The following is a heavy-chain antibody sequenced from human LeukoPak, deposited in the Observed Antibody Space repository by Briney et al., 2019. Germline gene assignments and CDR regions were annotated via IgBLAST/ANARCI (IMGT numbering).Heavy chain of an antibody. CDR2: ISSSSSYI. D-gene: IGHD3-10*01. V-gene: IGHV3-21*01. CDR3: ARGYRGGYYFDY. CDR1: GFTFSSYS. Sequence: GGSLRLSCAASGFTFSSYSMNWVRQAPGKGLEWVSSISSSSSYIYYADSVKGRFTISRDDAKNTLYLQMNSLRAEDTAVYYCARGYRGGYYFDYWGQGTLVTVSS. J-gene: IGHJ4*02.